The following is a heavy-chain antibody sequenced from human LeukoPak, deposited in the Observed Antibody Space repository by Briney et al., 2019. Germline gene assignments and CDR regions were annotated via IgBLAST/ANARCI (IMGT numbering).Heavy chain of an antibody. CDR1: GFTVSSNS. D-gene: IGHD3-10*01. CDR2: ISSSSSYI. Sequence: GGSLRLSCTVSGFTVSSNSMSWVRQAPGKGLEWVSSISSSSSYIYYADSVKGRFTISRDNAKNSLYLQMNSLRAEDTAVYYCAREAPLSYGSGIRNWFDPWGQGTLVTVSS. J-gene: IGHJ5*02. CDR3: AREAPLSYGSGIRNWFDP. V-gene: IGHV3-21*01.